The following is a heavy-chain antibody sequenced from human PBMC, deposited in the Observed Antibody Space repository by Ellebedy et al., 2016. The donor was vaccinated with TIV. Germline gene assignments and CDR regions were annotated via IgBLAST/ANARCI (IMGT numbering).Heavy chain of an antibody. CDR2: IYYSGTT. V-gene: IGHV4-30-4*01. CDR3: ARGGGDRPHALDV. D-gene: IGHD3-10*01. J-gene: IGHJ3*01. CDR1: GGSMISDDHY. Sequence: MPSETLSLTCTVSGGSMISDDHYWSWVRQSPGKGLEWIGYIYYSGTTYYNPPLKHRLTLSVDKSKSQVSLKLTSVTATDTAVYYCARGGGDRPHALDVWGQGTKVTVSS.